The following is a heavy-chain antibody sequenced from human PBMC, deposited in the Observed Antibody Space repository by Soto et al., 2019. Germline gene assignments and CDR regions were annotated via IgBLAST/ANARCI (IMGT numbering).Heavy chain of an antibody. V-gene: IGHV3-23*01. CDR2: ISGSGGST. D-gene: IGHD6-13*01. J-gene: IGHJ4*02. CDR3: AKSYSSKWYDYFDY. CDR1: EFTFSTYA. Sequence: CAASEFTFSTYAMSWVRQAPGKGLEWVSAISGSGGSTYYADSVKGRFTISRDTSKNTLYLQMNSLRAEDTALYYCAKSYSSKWYDYFDYWGQGTLVTVSS.